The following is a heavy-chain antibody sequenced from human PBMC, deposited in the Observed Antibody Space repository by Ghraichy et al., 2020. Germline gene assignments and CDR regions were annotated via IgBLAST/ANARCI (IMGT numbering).Heavy chain of an antibody. CDR1: GFTFSSYA. CDR3: AKAAGRFTSAIAVAGADYYYYYGMDV. J-gene: IGHJ6*02. V-gene: IGHV3-23*01. Sequence: GESLNISCAASGFTFSSYAMSWVRQAPGKGLEWVSAISGSGGSTYYADSVKGRFTISRDNSKNTLYLQMNSLRAEDTAVYYCAKAAGRFTSAIAVAGADYYYYYGMDVWGQGTTVTVSS. D-gene: IGHD6-19*01. CDR2: ISGSGGST.